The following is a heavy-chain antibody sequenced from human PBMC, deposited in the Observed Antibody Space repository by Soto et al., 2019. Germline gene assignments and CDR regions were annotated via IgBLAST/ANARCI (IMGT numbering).Heavy chain of an antibody. J-gene: IGHJ5*02. CDR3: ARDAAGYSSSWPGNWFDP. CDR1: GGSISSYY. D-gene: IGHD6-13*01. Sequence: SETLSLTCTVSGGSISSYYWSWIRQPPGKGLEWIGYIYHSGSTNYNPSLKSRVTISVDTSKNQFSLKLSSVTAADTAVYYCARDAAGYSSSWPGNWFDPWGQGTLVTVSS. CDR2: IYHSGST. V-gene: IGHV4-59*01.